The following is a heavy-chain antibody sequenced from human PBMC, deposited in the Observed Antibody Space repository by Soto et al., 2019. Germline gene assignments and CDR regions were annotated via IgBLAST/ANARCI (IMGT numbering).Heavy chain of an antibody. CDR2: IYGDDDK. D-gene: IGHD6-19*01. Sequence: QITLKESGPPLVKPTQTLTLTCTFSGFSLSTSSVDVGWIRQPPGKALEWLALIYGDDDKRYSPSLKRRLTITKDTSENQVVLTVTNMDPEDTATYYCVRGRTGWDHSFEFWGQGMLVTVSS. V-gene: IGHV2-5*02. CDR1: GFSLSTSSVD. CDR3: VRGRTGWDHSFEF. J-gene: IGHJ4*02.